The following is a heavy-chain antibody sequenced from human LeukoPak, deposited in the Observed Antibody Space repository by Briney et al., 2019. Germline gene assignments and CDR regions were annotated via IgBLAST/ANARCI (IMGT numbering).Heavy chain of an antibody. Sequence: DSVKGRFTISRDNSKNTLYLQMNSLRVEDTAVYYCARDPSLTMARGVIITAYPDYWGQGTLVTVSS. CDR3: ARDPSLTMARGVIITAYPDY. D-gene: IGHD3-10*01. J-gene: IGHJ4*02. V-gene: IGHV3-30*01.